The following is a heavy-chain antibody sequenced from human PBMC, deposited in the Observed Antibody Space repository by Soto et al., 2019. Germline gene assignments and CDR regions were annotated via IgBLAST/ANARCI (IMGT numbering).Heavy chain of an antibody. J-gene: IGHJ6*02. V-gene: IGHV1-46*01. D-gene: IGHD4-17*01. CDR1: GYTFTSYY. CDR2: INPSGGST. CDR3: ARALYGGEGMDV. Sequence: GASVKVSCKASGYTFTSYYMHWVRQAPGQGLEWMGIINPSGGSTSYAQKFQGRVTMTRDTSTSTVYMELSSPRSEDTAVYYCARALYGGEGMDVWGQGTTVTVSS.